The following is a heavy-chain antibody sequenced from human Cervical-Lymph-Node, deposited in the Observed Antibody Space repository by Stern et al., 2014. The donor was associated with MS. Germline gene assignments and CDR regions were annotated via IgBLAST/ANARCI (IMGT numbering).Heavy chain of an antibody. J-gene: IGHJ4*02. Sequence: EVQLVESGGGLVQPGGSLRLSCAASEFAFSSYWMHWVRQAPGKGLVWVSRINSDGNGTSYADSVKGRFTISRDNAKNTLYLRMNSLRAEDTAVYYCARVFDTSGYSEILDYWGQGTLVTVSS. V-gene: IGHV3-74*02. CDR2: INSDGNGT. CDR3: ARVFDTSGYSEILDY. CDR1: EFAFSSYW. D-gene: IGHD3-22*01.